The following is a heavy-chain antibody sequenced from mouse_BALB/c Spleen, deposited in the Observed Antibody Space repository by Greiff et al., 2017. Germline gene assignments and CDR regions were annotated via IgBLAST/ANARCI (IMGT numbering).Heavy chain of an antibody. CDR1: GFTFSSYA. D-gene: IGHD2-4*01. CDR3: ARGGLRLSYAMDY. CDR2: ISSGGST. Sequence: EVQLVESGGGLVKPGGSLKLSCAASGFTFSSYAMSWVRQTPEKRLEWVASISSGGSTYYPDSVKGRFTISRDNARNILYLQMSSLRSEDTAMYYCARGGLRLSYAMDYWGQGTSVTVSS. V-gene: IGHV5-6-5*01. J-gene: IGHJ4*01.